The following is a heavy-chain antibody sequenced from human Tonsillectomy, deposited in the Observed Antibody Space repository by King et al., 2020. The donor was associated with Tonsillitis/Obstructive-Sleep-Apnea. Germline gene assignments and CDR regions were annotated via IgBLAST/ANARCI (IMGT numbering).Heavy chain of an antibody. D-gene: IGHD2-21*01. Sequence: VQLQESGPGLVKPSQTLSLTCSVSGGSISSGGYYWTWVRQHPGKGLEWIGYIYYSGSTNYNPSIQSRVTMSVDSPKNQFSLKLTALTAADTAVYYCARSLVLWSGTAYYYNGMAVWGQGTTVIVSS. J-gene: IGHJ6*02. CDR2: IYYSGST. CDR1: GGSISSGGYY. V-gene: IGHV4-31*03. CDR3: ARSLVLWSGTAYYYNGMAV.